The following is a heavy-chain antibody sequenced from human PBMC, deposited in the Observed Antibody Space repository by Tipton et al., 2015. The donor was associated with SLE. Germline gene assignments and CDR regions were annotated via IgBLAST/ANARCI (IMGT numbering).Heavy chain of an antibody. CDR3: ARLGTGIVDY. CDR2: IYHSGYT. D-gene: IGHD1-1*01. Sequence: TLSLTCTVSGGSINNYYWNWIRQTPGKGLEWIGYIYHSGYTNYNPSLKSRVTISVDTSKNQFSLKLSSVTAADTAVYYCARLGTGIVDYWGQGTLVTVSS. CDR1: GGSINNYY. V-gene: IGHV4-59*01. J-gene: IGHJ4*02.